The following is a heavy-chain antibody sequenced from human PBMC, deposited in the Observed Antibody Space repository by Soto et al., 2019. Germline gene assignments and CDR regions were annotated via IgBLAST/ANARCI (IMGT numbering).Heavy chain of an antibody. CDR2: IYYSGST. CDR3: ARGECSGNSCYLFFDY. D-gene: IGHD2-15*01. J-gene: IGHJ4*02. CDR1: GGSISSGGYY. Sequence: PSETLSLTCTVSGGSISSGGYYWSWIRQHPGKGLEWIGYIYYSGSTYYNPSLKSRVTISVDTSKNQFSLKLTSVTAADTAVYYCARGECSGNSCYLFFDYWGQGSLVTVSS. V-gene: IGHV4-31*03.